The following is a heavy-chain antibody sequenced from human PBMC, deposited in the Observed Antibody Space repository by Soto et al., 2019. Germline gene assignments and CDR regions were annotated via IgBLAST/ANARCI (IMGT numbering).Heavy chain of an antibody. J-gene: IGHJ6*02. D-gene: IGHD3-22*01. Sequence: GGSLRLSCAASGFTFSSYGMHWVRQAPGKGLEWVAVISYDGSNKYYADSVKGRFTISRDNSKNTLYLQMNSLRAEDTAVYYCAKVLRPIYDSSGYLEIYYYYYGMDVWGQGTTVTVSS. CDR1: GFTFSSYG. V-gene: IGHV3-30*18. CDR3: AKVLRPIYDSSGYLEIYYYYYGMDV. CDR2: ISYDGSNK.